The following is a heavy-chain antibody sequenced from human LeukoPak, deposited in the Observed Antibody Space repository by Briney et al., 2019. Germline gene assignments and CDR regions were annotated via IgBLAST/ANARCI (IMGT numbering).Heavy chain of an antibody. J-gene: IGHJ6*02. CDR3: AREDGSSGWPVHSTHYYGMDV. V-gene: IGHV3-30-3*01. Sequence: PGGSLRLSCGISGFIFSSYWMNWVRQAPGKGLEWVAVIPYDGSNKYYADSVKGRFTISRDNSKNTLYLQMNSLRAEDTAVYYCAREDGSSGWPVHSTHYYGMDVWGQGTTVTVSS. D-gene: IGHD6-19*01. CDR2: IPYDGSNK. CDR1: GFIFSSYW.